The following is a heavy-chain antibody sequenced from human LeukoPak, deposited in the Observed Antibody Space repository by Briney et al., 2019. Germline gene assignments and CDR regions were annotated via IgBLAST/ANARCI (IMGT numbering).Heavy chain of an antibody. V-gene: IGHV3-23*01. CDR1: GFTFSSYA. CDR2: ISGSSGST. Sequence: GGSLRLSCAASGFTFSSYAMSWVRQAPGKGLEWVSAISGSSGSTYYAGSVKGRFTISRDNSKNTLYLQMNSLRAEDTAVYYCAKDHSLVEYYFDYWGQGTLVTVSS. D-gene: IGHD3-16*01. CDR3: AKDHSLVEYYFDY. J-gene: IGHJ4*02.